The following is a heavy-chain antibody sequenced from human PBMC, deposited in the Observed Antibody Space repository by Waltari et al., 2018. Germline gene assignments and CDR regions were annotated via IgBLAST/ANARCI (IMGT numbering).Heavy chain of an antibody. CDR1: GFDFSNFW. J-gene: IGHJ5*02. Sequence: DVQLVESGGGSVQPGGSLRLSCVVSGFDFSNFWMIWARQAPGKGLECVANIKKDGSEIHYVDSGKGRFTISRDNAKKSVYLQMNSLRVEDTAVYFCVRVGEENSNSQYRWFDAWGQGSLVTVSS. V-gene: IGHV3-7*01. CDR2: IKKDGSEI. CDR3: VRVGEENSNSQYRWFDA. D-gene: IGHD3-16*02.